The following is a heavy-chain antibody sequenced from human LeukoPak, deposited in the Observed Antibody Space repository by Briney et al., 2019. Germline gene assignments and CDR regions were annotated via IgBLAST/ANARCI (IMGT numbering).Heavy chain of an antibody. V-gene: IGHV3-30*02. J-gene: IGHJ6*03. CDR3: AKDRSRSIFGVVMSLYYYMDV. Sequence: PGGSLRLSCAASGFTFSSYGMHWVRQAPGKGLEWVAFIRYDGSNKYYADSVKGRFTISRDNSKDTLYLQMNSLRAEDTAVYYCAKDRSRSIFGVVMSLYYYMDVWGKGTTVTVSS. CDR2: IRYDGSNK. D-gene: IGHD3-3*01. CDR1: GFTFSSYG.